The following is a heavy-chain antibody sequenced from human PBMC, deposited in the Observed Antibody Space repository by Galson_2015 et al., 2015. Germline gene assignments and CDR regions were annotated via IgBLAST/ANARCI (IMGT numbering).Heavy chain of an antibody. J-gene: IGHJ6*03. CDR3: ARYLPGVVIFLGYMNV. V-gene: IGHV3-21*01. CDR1: GFTFSSYS. Sequence: SLRLSCAASGFTFSSYSMNWVRQAPGKGLEWVSSISSSSSYIYYADSVKGRFTISRDDAKNSLYLQMNSLRAEDTAVYYCARYLPGVVIFLGYMNVWGKGTTVTVSS. D-gene: IGHD3-3*01. CDR2: ISSSSSYI.